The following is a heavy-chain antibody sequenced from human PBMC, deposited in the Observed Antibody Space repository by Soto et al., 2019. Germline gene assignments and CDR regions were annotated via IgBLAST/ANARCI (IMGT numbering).Heavy chain of an antibody. Sequence: PSETLSLTCTVSGGSISSSSYYWGWIRQPPGKGLEWIGSIYYSGSTYYNPSLKSRVTISVDTSKSQFSLKLSSVTAADTAVYYCARHIAARESLNYYYYGMDVWGQGTTVTVSS. CDR2: IYYSGST. CDR1: GGSISSSSYY. J-gene: IGHJ6*02. V-gene: IGHV4-39*01. D-gene: IGHD6-6*01. CDR3: ARHIAARESLNYYYYGMDV.